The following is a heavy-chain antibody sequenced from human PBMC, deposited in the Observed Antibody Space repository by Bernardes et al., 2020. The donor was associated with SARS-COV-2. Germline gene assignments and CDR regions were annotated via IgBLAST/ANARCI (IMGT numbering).Heavy chain of an antibody. J-gene: IGHJ6*02. V-gene: IGHV1-69*13. CDR3: ARDLRIVATSNYYYYGMDV. CDR2: IIPIFGTA. CDR1: GGTFSSYA. D-gene: IGHD5-12*01. Sequence: SVKVSCKASGGTFSSYAISWVRQAPGQGLEWMGRIIPIFGTANYAQKFQGRVTITADESTSTAYMELSSLRSEDTAVYYCARDLRIVATSNYYYYGMDVWGQGTTVTVSS.